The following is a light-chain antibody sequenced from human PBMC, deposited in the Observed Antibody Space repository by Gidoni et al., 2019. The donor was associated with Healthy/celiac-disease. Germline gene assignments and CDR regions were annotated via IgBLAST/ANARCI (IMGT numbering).Light chain of an antibody. V-gene: IGKV3-11*01. Sequence: EIVLTQSPATLPLSPGERATLSCRASQGVSSYLAWYQQKPGQAPRLLIYDASNRATGIPARFSGSGSGTDFTLTISSLEPEDFAVYYCQQRSNWPPLTFGQGTRLEIK. CDR2: DAS. CDR3: QQRSNWPPLT. CDR1: QGVSSY. J-gene: IGKJ5*01.